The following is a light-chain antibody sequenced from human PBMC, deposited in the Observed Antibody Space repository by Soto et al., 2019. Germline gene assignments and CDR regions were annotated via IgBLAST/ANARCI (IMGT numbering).Light chain of an antibody. V-gene: IGLV2-8*01. J-gene: IGLJ1*01. CDR3: ASYAGTKPFV. CDR1: SSDVGFYNF. Sequence: SHPRSASWSPGQSLTISCTGTSSDVGFYNFVSWYQQRPGKAPKLVIYEVTKRPSGVPDRFSGSKSGSTASLTVSGLQADDQADHYCASYAGTKPFVFGSGTKVTVL. CDR2: EVT.